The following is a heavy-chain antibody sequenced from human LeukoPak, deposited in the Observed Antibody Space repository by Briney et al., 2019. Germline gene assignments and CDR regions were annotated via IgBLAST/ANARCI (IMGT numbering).Heavy chain of an antibody. Sequence: RGSLRLSCAASGFTVSSNYMSWVRQAPGKGLEWVSVIYSGGSTYYADSVKGRFTISRDNSKNTLYLQMNSLRAEDTAVYYCVSRRTDYWGQGTLVTVSS. CDR3: VSRRTDY. CDR1: GFTVSSNY. CDR2: IYSGGST. V-gene: IGHV3-66*01. J-gene: IGHJ4*02. D-gene: IGHD1-1*01.